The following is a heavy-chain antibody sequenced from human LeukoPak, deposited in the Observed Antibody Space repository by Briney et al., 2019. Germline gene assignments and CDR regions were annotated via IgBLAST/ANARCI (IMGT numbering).Heavy chain of an antibody. V-gene: IGHV4-38-2*02. CDR1: GYSISSGYY. Sequence: SETLSLTCTVSGYSISSGYYWGWIRRPPGKGREGIGSIYHSGSTYYNPSLKSRVTISVDTSKTQFSLKLSSVTAADTAVYYCARDQIYYDSRKWYYGMDVWGQGTTVTVSS. J-gene: IGHJ6*02. CDR3: ARDQIYYDSRKWYYGMDV. D-gene: IGHD3-22*01. CDR2: IYHSGST.